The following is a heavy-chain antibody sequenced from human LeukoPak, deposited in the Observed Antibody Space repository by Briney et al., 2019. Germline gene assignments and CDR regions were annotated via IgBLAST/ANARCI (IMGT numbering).Heavy chain of an antibody. Sequence: GESLRLSCAASGFTFSAYWMTWVRQAPGKGLEWVANINEHGSLKYYVDSVKGRLTISRDNTKNSLFLQMDSLRAEDTAVYYCARVGKSGWDFDHWGQGTLVTVSS. CDR2: INEHGSLK. J-gene: IGHJ4*02. V-gene: IGHV3-7*02. CDR3: ARVGKSGWDFDH. D-gene: IGHD6-19*01. CDR1: GFTFSAYW.